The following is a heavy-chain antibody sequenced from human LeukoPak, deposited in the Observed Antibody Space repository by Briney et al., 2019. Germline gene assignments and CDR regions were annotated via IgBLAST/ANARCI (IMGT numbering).Heavy chain of an antibody. CDR3: ARGPRYSGYDYVYYYDSSGYYPPDY. CDR2: ISSSSSYI. D-gene: IGHD3-22*01. V-gene: IGHV3-21*01. CDR1: GFTFSSYS. Sequence: PGGSLRLSCAASGFTFSSYSMNWVRQAPGKGLEWVSSISSSSSYIYYADSVKGRFTISRDNAKNSLYLQMNSLRAEDTAVYYCARGPRYSGYDYVYYYDSSGYYPPDYCGQGTLVTVSS. J-gene: IGHJ4*02.